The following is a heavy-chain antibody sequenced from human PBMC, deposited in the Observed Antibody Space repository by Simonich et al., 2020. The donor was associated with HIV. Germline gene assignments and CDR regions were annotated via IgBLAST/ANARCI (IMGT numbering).Heavy chain of an antibody. J-gene: IGHJ4*02. V-gene: IGHV3-9*01. Sequence: EVQLVESGGGLVQLGRSLRLSCAASGFTFDDYALPWVRQAPVKGLERVSGISRDSGSIGYADSGKGRFTISRDNAKNSLYLQMNSLRAEDTALYYCAKSGGYSYGSNFDYWGQGTLVTVSS. D-gene: IGHD5-18*01. CDR1: GFTFDDYA. CDR2: ISRDSGSI. CDR3: AKSGGYSYGSNFDY.